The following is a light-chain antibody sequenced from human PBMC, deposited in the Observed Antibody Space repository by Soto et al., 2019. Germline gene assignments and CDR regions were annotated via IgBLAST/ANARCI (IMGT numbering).Light chain of an antibody. V-gene: IGKV3-15*01. J-gene: IGKJ1*01. Sequence: IVMTQSPATLSVSPGERATLSCRASQSVSSNLAWYQQKPGQAPRLLIYGASTRATGIPARFSGSGSGTDLTLTISSLQSEDFAVYYCQQYNDWPWTFGQGTKVEIK. CDR2: GAS. CDR1: QSVSSN. CDR3: QQYNDWPWT.